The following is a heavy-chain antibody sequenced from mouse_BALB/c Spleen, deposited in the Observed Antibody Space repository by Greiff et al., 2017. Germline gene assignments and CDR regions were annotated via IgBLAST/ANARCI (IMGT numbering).Heavy chain of an antibody. Sequence: QVQLQQSGAELVRPGTSVKISCKASGYTFTNYWLGWVKQRPGHGLEWIGDIYPGGGYTNYNEKFKGKATLTADTSSSTAYMQLSSLTSEDSAVYFCARYEGLSWYFDVWGAGTTVTVSS. CDR1: GYTFTNYW. CDR3: ARYEGLSWYFDV. D-gene: IGHD2-3*01. V-gene: IGHV1-63*02. CDR2: IYPGGGYT. J-gene: IGHJ1*01.